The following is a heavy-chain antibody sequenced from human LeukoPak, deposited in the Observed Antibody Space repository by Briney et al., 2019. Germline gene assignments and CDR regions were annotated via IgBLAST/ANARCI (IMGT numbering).Heavy chain of an antibody. CDR3: ARQGVQPPYYDSSGTGLYFDY. CDR1: GFTFSSYG. Sequence: GGSLRLSCAASGFTFSSYGMHWVRQAPGKGLEWVAFIRYDGSNKYYADSVKGRFTISRDNSKNTLYLQMNSLRAEDTAVYYCARQGVQPPYYDSSGTGLYFDYWGQGTLVTVSS. D-gene: IGHD3-22*01. V-gene: IGHV3-30*02. J-gene: IGHJ4*02. CDR2: IRYDGSNK.